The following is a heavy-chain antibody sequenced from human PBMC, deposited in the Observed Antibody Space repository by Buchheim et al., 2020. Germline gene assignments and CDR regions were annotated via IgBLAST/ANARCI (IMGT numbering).Heavy chain of an antibody. Sequence: EVQLVESGGGLVQPGGSLRLSCAASGFTFSSYSMNWVRQAPGKGLEWVAYISSSSNTIYYADSVKGRFTISRDNAKNSLYLQMISLRDEDTAVYYCAIEGLLWFGDRRPWFDPWGQGTL. V-gene: IGHV3-48*02. D-gene: IGHD3-10*01. CDR3: AIEGLLWFGDRRPWFDP. CDR1: GFTFSSYS. J-gene: IGHJ5*02. CDR2: ISSSSNTI.